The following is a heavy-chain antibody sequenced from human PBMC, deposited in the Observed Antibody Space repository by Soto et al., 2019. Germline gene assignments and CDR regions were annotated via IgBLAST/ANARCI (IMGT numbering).Heavy chain of an antibody. CDR1: GFTFSDHY. CDR2: ISGSGFTI. Sequence: QVQLVESGGGLVKPGGSLRLSCAASGFTFSDHYMSWIRQAPGMGLAWVAYISGSGFTIYNADSVKGRFTISRDNAKNSLYLQMDSLSAEDTAVYYCARNTLSAAGSDNYGLDVWGRGTTVAVSS. D-gene: IGHD6-13*01. J-gene: IGHJ6*02. CDR3: ARNTLSAAGSDNYGLDV. V-gene: IGHV3-11*01.